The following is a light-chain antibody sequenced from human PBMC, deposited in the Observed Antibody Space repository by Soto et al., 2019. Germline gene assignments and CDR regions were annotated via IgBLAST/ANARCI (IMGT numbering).Light chain of an antibody. J-gene: IGLJ1*01. V-gene: IGLV2-14*01. CDR2: EVS. Sequence: QSALTQPASVSGSPGQSITISCIGTSSDVGGYNYVSWYQQHPGKAPKLMIYEVSNRPSGVSNRFSGSKSGNTASLTISGLQAEDEADYYCSSYTSSSTLSYVFGTGTQLTVL. CDR3: SSYTSSSTLSYV. CDR1: SSDVGGYNY.